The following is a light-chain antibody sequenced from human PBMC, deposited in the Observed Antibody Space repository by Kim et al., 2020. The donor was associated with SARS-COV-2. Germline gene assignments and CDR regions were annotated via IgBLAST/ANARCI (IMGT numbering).Light chain of an antibody. V-gene: IGLV3-1*01. J-gene: IGLJ1*01. Sequence: SPGQTASVTCPEDKLGDKYVFWYQKRPGQSPVLVIYQDAKRPSGIPERFSGSSSGNTATLTISETQAMDEADYYCQTWDSSSGVFGTGTKVTVL. CDR2: QDA. CDR3: QTWDSSSGV. CDR1: KLGDKY.